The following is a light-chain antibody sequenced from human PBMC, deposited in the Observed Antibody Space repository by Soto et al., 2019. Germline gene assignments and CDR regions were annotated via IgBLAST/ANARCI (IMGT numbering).Light chain of an antibody. Sequence: DIVMTQTPLSLSVTPGQPASISCKSSQSLLHIDGKTYLYWYLQKSGQLPQLLISEVSNRFSGVPDRFSGSGSGTDFTLKISRVEAEDVGVYYCVQSTQLPSITFGQGTRLEIK. CDR3: VQSTQLPSIT. CDR1: QSLLHIDGKTY. CDR2: EVS. V-gene: IGKV2D-29*01. J-gene: IGKJ5*01.